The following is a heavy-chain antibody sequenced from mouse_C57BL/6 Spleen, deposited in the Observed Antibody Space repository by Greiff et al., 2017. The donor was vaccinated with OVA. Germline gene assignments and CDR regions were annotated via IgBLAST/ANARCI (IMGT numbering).Heavy chain of an antibody. CDR1: GFTFSDYG. CDR3: ARDYYGSSAY. D-gene: IGHD1-1*01. CDR2: ISSGSSTI. J-gene: IGHJ3*01. Sequence: DVHLVESGGGLVKPGGSLKLSCAASGFTFSDYGMHWVRQAPEKGLEWVAYISSGSSTIYYADTVKGRFTISRDNAKNTLFLQMTSLRSEDTAMYYCARDYYGSSAYWGQGTLVTVSA. V-gene: IGHV5-17*01.